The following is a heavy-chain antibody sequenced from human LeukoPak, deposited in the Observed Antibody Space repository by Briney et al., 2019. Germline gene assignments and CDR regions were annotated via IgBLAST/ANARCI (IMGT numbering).Heavy chain of an antibody. Sequence: SETLSLTCTVSGGSISSYYWSWIRQPPGKGLEWIGYVYYSGSTNYNPSLMSRVTISVDASKNQFSLKLSSVTAADTAVYYCARGYGSGTSNYYYYGMDVWGQGTTVTVSS. D-gene: IGHD3-10*01. CDR1: GGSISSYY. CDR2: VYYSGST. J-gene: IGHJ6*02. V-gene: IGHV4-59*01. CDR3: ARGYGSGTSNYYYYGMDV.